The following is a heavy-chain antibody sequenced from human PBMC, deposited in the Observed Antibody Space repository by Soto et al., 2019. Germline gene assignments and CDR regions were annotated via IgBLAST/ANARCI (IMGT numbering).Heavy chain of an antibody. CDR2: ISSSGSTI. J-gene: IGHJ3*02. V-gene: IGHV3-11*01. CDR1: GFTFSDYY. Sequence: GGSLRLSCAASGFTFSDYYMSWIRQAPGKGLEWVSYISSSGSTIYYADSVKGRFTISRDNAKNSLYLQMNSLRAEDTAVYYCARVVVVPSDAFDIWGQGTMVTVSS. CDR3: ARVVVVPSDAFDI. D-gene: IGHD2-2*01.